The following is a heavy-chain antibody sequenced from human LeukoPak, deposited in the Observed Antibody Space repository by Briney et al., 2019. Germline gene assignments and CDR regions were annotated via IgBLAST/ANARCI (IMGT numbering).Heavy chain of an antibody. CDR2: IRRDGSVT. D-gene: IGHD3-22*01. J-gene: IGHJ3*02. Sequence: GGSLRLSCVASGFSFSSYWMTWVRRAPGKGLEWVANIRRDGSVTHYLDSVKGRFTVSRDNAKNSLYLQMDRLRAEDTAVYYCARGDNYYDSSDYFYDAFEIWGQGTTVTVSS. CDR1: GFSFSSYW. CDR3: ARGDNYYDSSDYFYDAFEI. V-gene: IGHV3-7*01.